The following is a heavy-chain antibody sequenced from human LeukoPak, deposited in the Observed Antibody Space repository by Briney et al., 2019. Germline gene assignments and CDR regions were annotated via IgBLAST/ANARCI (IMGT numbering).Heavy chain of an antibody. J-gene: IGHJ4*02. CDR2: IYYNGNT. V-gene: IGHV4-59*01. CDR1: GGSISNYY. Sequence: PSETLSLTCTVSGGSISNYYWCWIRQPPGKGLEWIGYIYYNGNTNYNPSLKSRVTISVDTSKNQFSLKLSSVTAADTAVYYCARVDLRDGLDYWGQGTLVTVSS. D-gene: IGHD5-24*01. CDR3: ARVDLRDGLDY.